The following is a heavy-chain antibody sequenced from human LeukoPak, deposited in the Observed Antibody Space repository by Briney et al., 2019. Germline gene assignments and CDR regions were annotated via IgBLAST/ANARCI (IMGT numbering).Heavy chain of an antibody. J-gene: IGHJ4*02. Sequence: SETLSLTCAVYGGSFSGYYWSWLRQPPGKGLEWIGEISHSGSTNYNPSLKSRVTISVDTSKNQFSLKLSSVTAADTAVYYCARDPHSSGWHFDYWGQGTLVTVSS. CDR1: GGSFSGYY. V-gene: IGHV4-34*01. D-gene: IGHD6-19*01. CDR3: ARDPHSSGWHFDY. CDR2: ISHSGST.